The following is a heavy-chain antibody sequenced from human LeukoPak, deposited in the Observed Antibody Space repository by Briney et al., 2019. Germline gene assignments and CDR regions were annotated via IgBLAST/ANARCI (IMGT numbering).Heavy chain of an antibody. V-gene: IGHV3-48*02. Sequence: QTGGSLRLSCAASGFTFSSYAMNWVRQAPGKGLEWVSYISRSSTIIYNADSVKGRFTISRDNAKNSLFLQMNSLRDEDTAVYYCAREPLDYWGQGTLVTVSS. CDR2: ISRSSTII. J-gene: IGHJ4*02. CDR1: GFTFSSYA. CDR3: AREPLDY.